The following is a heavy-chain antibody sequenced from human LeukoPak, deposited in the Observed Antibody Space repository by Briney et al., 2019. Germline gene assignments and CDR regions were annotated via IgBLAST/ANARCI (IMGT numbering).Heavy chain of an antibody. J-gene: IGHJ4*02. CDR2: IYYSGST. V-gene: IGHV4-59*08. CDR1: GGSMSPYH. CDR3: ARAVSGRFDY. D-gene: IGHD6-19*01. Sequence: KTSETLPLTCTVSGGSMSPYHWGWIRQPPGKGLEWTGYIYYSGSTNYNPSLNSRVTISVDTSKNQFSLRLSSVTAADTAIYYCARAVSGRFDYWGQGTLVTVSS.